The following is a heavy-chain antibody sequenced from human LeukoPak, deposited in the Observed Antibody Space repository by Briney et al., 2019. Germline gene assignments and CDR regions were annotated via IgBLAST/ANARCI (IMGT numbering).Heavy chain of an antibody. J-gene: IGHJ6*02. CDR1: GFTFSSYG. CDR3: ARGPERTGVGTRYYYDMDV. D-gene: IGHD2-8*01. CDR2: KSYDGSNK. V-gene: IGHV3-30*03. Sequence: GGSLRLSCAASGFTFSSYGMHWVRQAPGKGLEWVAVKSYDGSNKYYADSVKGRFTISRDNSRNTLYLQMNSLRAEDTAVYYCARGPERTGVGTRYYYDMDVWGQGTTVTVSS.